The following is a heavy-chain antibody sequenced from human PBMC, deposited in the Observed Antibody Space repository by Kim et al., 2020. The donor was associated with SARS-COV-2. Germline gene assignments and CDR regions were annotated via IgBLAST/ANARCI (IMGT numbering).Heavy chain of an antibody. V-gene: IGHV3-11*04. D-gene: IGHD2-2*03. J-gene: IGHJ3*02. Sequence: SGSTIYNADSVKGRFTIARDNARNTLYLQMTSLRGEDTAVYYCARDGYEIWGQGTMVTVSS. CDR3: ARDGYEI. CDR2: SGSTI.